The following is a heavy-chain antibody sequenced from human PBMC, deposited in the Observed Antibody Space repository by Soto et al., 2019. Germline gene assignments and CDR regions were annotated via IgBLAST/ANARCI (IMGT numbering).Heavy chain of an antibody. D-gene: IGHD3-10*01. CDR2: VHDSWGS. Sequence: QVPLQESGPGLVKPSETLSLSCTVSGGSISSYYWSWIRQTPGKGLEWIGYVHDSWGSNYNPSLKSRVAISLDTSKSQFSLKLTSVTATDTAVYYCARQGFGALHGLADVWGQGTTVTVSS. CDR1: GGSISSYY. CDR3: ARQGFGALHGLADV. V-gene: IGHV4-59*08. J-gene: IGHJ6*02.